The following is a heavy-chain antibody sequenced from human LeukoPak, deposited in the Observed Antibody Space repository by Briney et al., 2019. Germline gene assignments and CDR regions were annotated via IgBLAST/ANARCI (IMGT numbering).Heavy chain of an antibody. J-gene: IGHJ2*01. CDR2: IIPILGIA. CDR1: GGTFSSYA. CDR3: ARATYYYDSSGYYPGVWYFDL. V-gene: IGHV1-69*04. Sequence: GASVKVSCKASGGTFSSYAISWVRQAPGQGLEWMGRIIPILGIANYAQKFQGRVTITADKSTSTAYMELSSLRSEDTAVYYCARATYYYDSSGYYPGVWYFDLWGRGTLVTVSS. D-gene: IGHD3-22*01.